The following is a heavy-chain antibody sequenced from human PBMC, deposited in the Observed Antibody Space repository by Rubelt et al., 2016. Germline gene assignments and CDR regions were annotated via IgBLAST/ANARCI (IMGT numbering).Heavy chain of an antibody. J-gene: IGHJ6*03. V-gene: IGHV4-59*01. CDR3: ARERRDPYYNYYYMDV. CDR1: GGSIDTYY. Sequence: QVQLQESGPGLVKPSETLSLTCTVSGGSIDTYYWTWIRQPPGKGLEWIGYIYYSGPTKYNPSFKSRFTMSVDNSKKQFSLGLSAVTAADAAVYYCARERRDPYYNYYYMDVWGRGTTVTVSS. CDR2: IYYSGPT.